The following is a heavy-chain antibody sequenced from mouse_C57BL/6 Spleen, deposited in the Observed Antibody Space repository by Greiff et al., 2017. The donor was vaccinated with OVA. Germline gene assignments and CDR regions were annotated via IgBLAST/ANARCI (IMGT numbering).Heavy chain of an antibody. D-gene: IGHD1-1*01. J-gene: IGHJ2*01. CDR1: GYTFTSYW. CDR3: AAYYYGSSPFDY. V-gene: IGHV1-55*01. Sequence: VQLQQPGAELVKPGASVKMSCKASGYTFTSYWITWVKQRPCPVLAWIGDIYPGSGSTNYNEKFKSKATLTVDTSSSTAYMQLSSLTSEDSAVYYCAAYYYGSSPFDYWGQGTTLTVSS. CDR2: IYPGSGST.